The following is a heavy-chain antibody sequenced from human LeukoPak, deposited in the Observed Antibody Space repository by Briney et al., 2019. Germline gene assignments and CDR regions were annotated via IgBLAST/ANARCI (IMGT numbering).Heavy chain of an antibody. CDR1: GGSISSNSYY. Sequence: SETLSLTCTVSGGSISSNSYYWGWIRQPPGKGLEWIGSIYYTGNTYYNPSLKSRVTISVDTSKNQFSLKLSSVTAADTAVYYCAREEGRYSGSYFDYWGQGTLVTVSS. CDR2: IYYTGNT. J-gene: IGHJ4*02. CDR3: AREEGRYSGSYFDY. D-gene: IGHD1-26*01. V-gene: IGHV4-39*07.